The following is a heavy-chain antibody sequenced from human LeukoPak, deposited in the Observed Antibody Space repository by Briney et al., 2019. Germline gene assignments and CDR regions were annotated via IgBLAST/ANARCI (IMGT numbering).Heavy chain of an antibody. D-gene: IGHD6-13*01. Sequence: GRSLRLSCAASGFTFSSYAMHWVRQAPGKGLGWVAVISYDGSNKYYADSVKGRFTISRDNSKNTLYLQMNSLRAEDTAVYYCARSYSSSWYVGGVDYWSRGTLVTVSS. CDR2: ISYDGSNK. CDR1: GFTFSSYA. V-gene: IGHV3-30-3*01. J-gene: IGHJ4*02. CDR3: ARSYSSSWYVGGVDY.